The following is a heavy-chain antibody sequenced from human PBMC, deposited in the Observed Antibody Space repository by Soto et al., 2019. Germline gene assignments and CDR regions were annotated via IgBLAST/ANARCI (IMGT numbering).Heavy chain of an antibody. V-gene: IGHV1-8*01. D-gene: IGHD3-3*01. J-gene: IGHJ3*01. CDR1: GHTFTRYD. CDR2: MNPNSGNT. Sequence: GASVKVSCKASGHTFTRYDINWVRHATGQGLEWMGWMNPNSGNTGYAQKFQGRVTMTRNTSISTAYMELSSLRSEDTAVYYCARGGGVGSGVAFDVWGQGTMVTVSS. CDR3: ARGGGVGSGVAFDV.